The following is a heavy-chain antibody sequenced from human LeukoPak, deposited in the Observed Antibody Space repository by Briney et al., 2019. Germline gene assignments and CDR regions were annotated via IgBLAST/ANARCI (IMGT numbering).Heavy chain of an antibody. CDR2: IYYSGST. Sequence: PSETLSLTCTVSGGSISSSSYYWGWIRQPPGKGLEWIGSIYYSGSTYYNPSLKSRVTISVDTSKNQFSLKLSSVTAADTAVYYCARDRAMVRGVIKRDYWGQGTPVTVSS. D-gene: IGHD3-10*01. CDR1: GGSISSSSYY. CDR3: ARDRAMVRGVIKRDY. V-gene: IGHV4-39*02. J-gene: IGHJ4*02.